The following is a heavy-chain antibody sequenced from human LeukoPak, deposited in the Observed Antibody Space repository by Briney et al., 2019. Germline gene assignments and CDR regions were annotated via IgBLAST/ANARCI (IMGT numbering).Heavy chain of an antibody. CDR2: ISWDGGST. J-gene: IGHJ4*02. V-gene: IGHV3-43D*04. D-gene: IGHD6-6*01. CDR3: AKDSSRSAARLDY. CDR1: GYTFDDYA. Sequence: PGGSLRLSCAASGYTFDDYAMHWVRQAPGKGLEWVSLISWDGGSTYYADSVKGRFTISRDNSKNSLYLQMNSLRAEDTALYYCAKDSSRSAARLDYWGQGTLVTVSS.